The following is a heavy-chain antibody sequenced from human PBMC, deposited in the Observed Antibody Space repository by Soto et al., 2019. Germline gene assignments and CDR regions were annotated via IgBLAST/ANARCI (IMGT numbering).Heavy chain of an antibody. D-gene: IGHD6-13*01. V-gene: IGHV4-59*01. Sequence: SETLSLTCTVSGGSISSYYWSWIRQPPGKGLEWIGYIYYTGLSNSNPSLNGRVTMSVDTSKNQFSLKLSSVTAADTAVYYCASHSSHWPFFDFWGQGTLVTVSS. CDR2: IYYTGLS. CDR1: GGSISSYY. CDR3: ASHSSHWPFFDF. J-gene: IGHJ4*02.